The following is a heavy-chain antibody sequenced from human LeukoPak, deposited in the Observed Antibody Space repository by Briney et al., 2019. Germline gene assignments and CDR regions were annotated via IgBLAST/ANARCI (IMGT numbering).Heavy chain of an antibody. V-gene: IGHV3-53*05. CDR2: IQSGGTT. Sequence: PGGSLRLSCAASGLTVSTTYMTWVRQAPGKGLEWVSVIQSGGTTNYADSVKGRFTISRDNSKNTVFLQMNSLRPEDTAVYYCGRITRWGQGTLVTVSS. J-gene: IGHJ4*02. CDR1: GLTVSTTY. CDR3: GRITR.